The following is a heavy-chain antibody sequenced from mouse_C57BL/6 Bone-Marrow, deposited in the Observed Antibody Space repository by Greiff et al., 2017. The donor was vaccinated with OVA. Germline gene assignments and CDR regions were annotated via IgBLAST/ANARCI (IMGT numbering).Heavy chain of an antibody. CDR2: IHPNSGST. D-gene: IGHD2-2*01. Sequence: VKLQQPGAELVKPGASVKLSCKASGYTFTSYWMHWVKQRPGQGLEWIGMIHPNSGSTNYNEKFKSKATLTVDKSSSTAYMQLSSLTSEDSAVYYCARRGYGYGFAYWGQGTLVTVSA. CDR1: GYTFTSYW. J-gene: IGHJ3*01. V-gene: IGHV1-64*01. CDR3: ARRGYGYGFAY.